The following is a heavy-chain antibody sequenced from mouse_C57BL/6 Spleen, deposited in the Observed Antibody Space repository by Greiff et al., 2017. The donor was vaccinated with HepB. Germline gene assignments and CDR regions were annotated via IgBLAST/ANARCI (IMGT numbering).Heavy chain of an antibody. Sequence: EVQLQESGPGLVKPSQSLSLTCSVTGYSITSGYYWTWIRQFPGNKLEWMGYISYDGSNNYNPSLKNRISITRDTSKNQFFLKLNSVTTEDTATYYCARAALAWFAYWGQGTLVTVSA. CDR3: ARAALAWFAY. J-gene: IGHJ3*01. CDR2: ISYDGSN. V-gene: IGHV3-6*01. CDR1: GYSITSGYY.